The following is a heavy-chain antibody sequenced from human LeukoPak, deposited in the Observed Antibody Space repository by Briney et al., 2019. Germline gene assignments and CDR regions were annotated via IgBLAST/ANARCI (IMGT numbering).Heavy chain of an antibody. V-gene: IGHV3-23*01. Sequence: GGSLRLSCAASGFTFSSYAMSWVRQAPGKGLEWASAISGSGGSTYYADSVKGRFTISRDNSKNTLYLQMNSLRAEDTAVYYCAKDLTMIVVVTTTSRGDYWGQGTLVTVSS. J-gene: IGHJ4*02. D-gene: IGHD3-22*01. CDR3: AKDLTMIVVVTTTSRGDY. CDR2: ISGSGGST. CDR1: GFTFSSYA.